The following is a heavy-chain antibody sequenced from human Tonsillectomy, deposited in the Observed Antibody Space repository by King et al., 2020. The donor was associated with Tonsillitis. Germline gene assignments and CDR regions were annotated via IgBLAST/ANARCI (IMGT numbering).Heavy chain of an antibody. J-gene: IGHJ6*03. D-gene: IGHD5-18*01. V-gene: IGHV3-23*04. CDR3: AKADTAMFFPYYYMDV. Sequence: VQLVESGGGLVQPGGSLRLSCAASGFTFSSYAMSWVRQAPGKGLEWVSAISGSGGSTYYADSVKGRFTISRDNSKNTLYLQMNSLRAEDTAVYYCAKADTAMFFPYYYMDVWGKGTTVTVSS. CDR1: GFTFSSYA. CDR2: ISGSGGST.